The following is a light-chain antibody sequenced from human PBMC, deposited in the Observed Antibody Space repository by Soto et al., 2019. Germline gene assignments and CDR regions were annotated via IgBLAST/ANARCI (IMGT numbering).Light chain of an antibody. Sequence: IVLTQFPGTLSLSPGERVTLSCRASQSVSSAYLAWYQQKPGQAPRLLIYNVSRRATGIPDRFSGSGSGTDFTLTVSRLEPEDFAVYYCQQYGASPETFGQGTKVDI. CDR2: NVS. CDR1: QSVSSAY. J-gene: IGKJ1*01. CDR3: QQYGASPET. V-gene: IGKV3-20*01.